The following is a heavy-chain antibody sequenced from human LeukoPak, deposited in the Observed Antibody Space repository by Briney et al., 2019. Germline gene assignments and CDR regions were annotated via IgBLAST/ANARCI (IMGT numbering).Heavy chain of an antibody. Sequence: GESLKIPCKGSGYSFTSYWIGWVRQLPGKGLEWMGIIYPGDSDTRYSPSFQGQVTISADKSISTAYLQWSSLKASDTAMYYCARHPRGYSSGWYFDYWGQGTLVTVSS. CDR2: IYPGDSDT. CDR1: GYSFTSYW. V-gene: IGHV5-51*01. J-gene: IGHJ4*02. CDR3: ARHPRGYSSGWYFDY. D-gene: IGHD6-19*01.